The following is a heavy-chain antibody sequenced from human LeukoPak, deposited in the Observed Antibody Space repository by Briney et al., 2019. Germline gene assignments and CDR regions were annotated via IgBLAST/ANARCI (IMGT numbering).Heavy chain of an antibody. V-gene: IGHV3-21*01. Sequence: GGSLRLSCAASGFTFSSYSMNWVRQAPGKGLEWVSSISSSSSYIYYADSVKGRFTISRDNAKNSLYLQMNSLRAEDTAVYYCARGDPAMVTKPDYWGQGTLVTVSS. J-gene: IGHJ4*02. CDR2: ISSSSSYI. CDR3: ARGDPAMVTKPDY. D-gene: IGHD5-18*01. CDR1: GFTFSSYS.